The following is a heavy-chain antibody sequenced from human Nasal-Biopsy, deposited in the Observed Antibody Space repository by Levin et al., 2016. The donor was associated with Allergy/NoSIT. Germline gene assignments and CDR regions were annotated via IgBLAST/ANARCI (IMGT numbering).Heavy chain of an antibody. CDR3: ARIYHTASSGDAFDT. V-gene: IGHV2-70*11. Sequence: SGPTLVKPTQTLTLTCTFSGFSLRTTGMCVSWIRQPPGQALEWLARIDWDDDKYHATLLRPRLTISKDTSANQVVLTIANMQPWDTATYFCARIYHTASSGDAFDTWGQGTTVTVSS. CDR2: IDWDDDK. CDR1: GFSLRTTGMC. D-gene: IGHD3-16*02. J-gene: IGHJ3*02.